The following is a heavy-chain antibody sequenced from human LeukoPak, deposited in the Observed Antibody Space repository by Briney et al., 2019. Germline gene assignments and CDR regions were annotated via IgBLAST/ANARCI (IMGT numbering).Heavy chain of an antibody. D-gene: IGHD2-8*01. J-gene: IGHJ4*02. CDR2: ISGSGGST. CDR3: AKVTDIVLMGSFDY. V-gene: IGHV3-23*01. CDR1: DSTFTAYA. Sequence: GGSLRLSCAASDSTFTAYAMSCVRQAPGKGLEWVSAISGSGGSTYYADSVKGRFTISRDNSKNTLYLQMNSLRAEDTAVYYCAKVTDIVLMGSFDYWGQGTLVTVSS.